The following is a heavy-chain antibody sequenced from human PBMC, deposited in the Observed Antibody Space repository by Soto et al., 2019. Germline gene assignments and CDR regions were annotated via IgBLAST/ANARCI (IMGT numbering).Heavy chain of an antibody. D-gene: IGHD6-19*01. Sequence: SETLSLTCTVYGGSISSYYWSWIRQPPGKGLEWIGDINYSGSTNYNPSIKSRVTISVDTSKNQFSMKLSSVTAADTAVYYCARVGYSSGYAVDYWGQGTLVTVSS. CDR1: GGSISSYY. CDR3: ARVGYSSGYAVDY. CDR2: INYSGST. V-gene: IGHV4-59*12. J-gene: IGHJ4*02.